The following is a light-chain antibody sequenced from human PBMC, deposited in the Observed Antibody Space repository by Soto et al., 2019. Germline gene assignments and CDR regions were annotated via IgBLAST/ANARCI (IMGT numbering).Light chain of an antibody. J-gene: IGLJ3*02. V-gene: IGLV3-21*01. Sequence: SYELTQPHSVSVAPGKTASVAGGGSNIGSKSVHWYQKKSGQAPVLVMYYDSDRPSGIPERFSGSNSGNTATLTISRVEAGDEADYYCQVWDISSGHVVFGGGTKLTVL. CDR1: NIGSKS. CDR2: YDS. CDR3: QVWDISSGHVV.